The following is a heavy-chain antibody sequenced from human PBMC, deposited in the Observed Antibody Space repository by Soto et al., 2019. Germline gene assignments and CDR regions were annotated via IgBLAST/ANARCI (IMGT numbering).Heavy chain of an antibody. CDR3: ARGGGYDYLDYYYGIDV. D-gene: IGHD5-12*01. J-gene: IGHJ6*02. Sequence: PSETLSLTRAVYGGYFSSYCWNWLRQSPGKGLEWMGEVNHSRSTNYNPSLKSRVTISVDTSKSHFSLKLTSITAADTAVYYCARGGGYDYLDYYYGIDVWGQATTV. CDR2: VNHSRST. V-gene: IGHV4-34*01. CDR1: GGYFSSYC.